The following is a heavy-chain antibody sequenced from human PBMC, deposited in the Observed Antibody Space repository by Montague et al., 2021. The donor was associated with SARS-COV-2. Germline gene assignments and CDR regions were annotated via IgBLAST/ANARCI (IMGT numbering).Heavy chain of an antibody. CDR3: VGGGTRPEI. CDR2: IYWDDDK. Sequence: PALVKPTQTLTLTCTFSGFSLSTSGVGVGWIRQPPGKALEWLIVIYWDDDKHYSPSLKSRLTITKDTSKNQVVLKMINMDPVDTGTYYCVGGGTRPEIWGQGTMVIVSS. CDR1: GFSLSTSGVG. J-gene: IGHJ3*02. D-gene: IGHD1-14*01. V-gene: IGHV2-5*04.